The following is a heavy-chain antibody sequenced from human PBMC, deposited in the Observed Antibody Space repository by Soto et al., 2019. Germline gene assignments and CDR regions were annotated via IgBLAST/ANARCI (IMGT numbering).Heavy chain of an antibody. V-gene: IGHV3-7*01. CDR3: ARDLPPRIAALQLGY. CDR2: IKQDGSEK. D-gene: IGHD6-6*01. CDR1: GFTFSSYW. J-gene: IGHJ4*02. Sequence: GGSLRLSCAASGFTFSSYWMSWVRQAPGKGLERVANIKQDGSEKYYVDSVKGRYTISRDNAKNSLYLKINSMRAEDTAVYYFARDLPPRIAALQLGYWGQGTLVTVSS.